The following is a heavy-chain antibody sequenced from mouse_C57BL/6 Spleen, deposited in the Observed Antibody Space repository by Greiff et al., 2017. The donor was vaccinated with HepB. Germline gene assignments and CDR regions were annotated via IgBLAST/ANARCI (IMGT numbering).Heavy chain of an antibody. V-gene: IGHV3-6*01. Sequence: EVKLQESGPGLVKPSQSLSLPCSVTGYSITSGYYWNWIRQLPGNKLEWMGYISYDGSNNYNPSLKIRISITRDTSKNQFFLKLNSVTTEDSATCYAARSSLWFAYWGQGTLVTVSA. J-gene: IGHJ3*01. CDR3: ARSSLWFAY. CDR2: ISYDGSN. CDR1: GYSITSGYY. D-gene: IGHD1-1*01.